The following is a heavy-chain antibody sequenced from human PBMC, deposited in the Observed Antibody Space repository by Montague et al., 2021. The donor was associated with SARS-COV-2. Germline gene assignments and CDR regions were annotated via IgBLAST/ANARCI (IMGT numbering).Heavy chain of an antibody. V-gene: IGHV4-34*01. CDR2: INHSGSA. CDR1: GGSFSGYY. J-gene: IGHJ6*03. Sequence: SQTLSLTCAVYGGSFSGYYWNWIRQPPGKGLEWIGEINHSGSANYNPSLKGRVTILVDTSKNQFSLKLTSVTATDTAVYYCARLRDGVVPSPILGIGPYFTYYYMDVWGRGTTVTVSS. D-gene: IGHD2-15*01. CDR3: ARLRDGVVPSPILGIGPYFTYYYMDV.